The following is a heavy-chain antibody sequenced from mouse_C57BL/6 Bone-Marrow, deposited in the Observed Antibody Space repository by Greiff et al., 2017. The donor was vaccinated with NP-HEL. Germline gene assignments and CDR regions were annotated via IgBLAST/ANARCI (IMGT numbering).Heavy chain of an antibody. J-gene: IGHJ3*01. CDR2: IYPGSGST. CDR3: ARERSGYVRFAY. V-gene: IGHV1-55*01. D-gene: IGHD3-2*02. CDR1: GYTFTSYW. Sequence: QVQLQQPGAELVKPGASVKMSCKASGYTFTSYWITWVKQRPGQGLEWIGDIYPGSGSTNYNEKFKSKATLTVDTSSSTAYMQLSSLTSEDSAVYYCARERSGYVRFAYWGQGTLVTVSA.